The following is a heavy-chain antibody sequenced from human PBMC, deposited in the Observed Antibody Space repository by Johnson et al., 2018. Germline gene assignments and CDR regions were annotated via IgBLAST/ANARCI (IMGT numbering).Heavy chain of an antibody. CDR1: GFTFSNAW. CDR3: TTEFDY. CDR2: IKSKTDGGTT. Sequence: VRLVQSGGGLVKPGGSLRLSCAASGFTFSNAWMSWVRPAPGTGRERVGCIKSKTDGGTTNYAAPVKGRSTTSSEDSKNTLNLQMNSRKTEDTDRYYCTTEFDYGGQGTLGTVSS. V-gene: IGHV3-15*01. J-gene: IGHJ4*02.